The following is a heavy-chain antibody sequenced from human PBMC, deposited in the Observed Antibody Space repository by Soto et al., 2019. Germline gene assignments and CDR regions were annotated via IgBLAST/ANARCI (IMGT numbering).Heavy chain of an antibody. CDR3: AKVFYGDDRRAFYYYGMDV. Sequence: PGGSLRLSCAASGFTFSSYGMHWVRQAPGKGLEWVAVISYDGSNKYYADSVKGRFTISRDNSKNTLYLQMNSLRAEDTAVYYCAKVFYGDDRRAFYYYGMDVWGQGTTVTVSS. J-gene: IGHJ6*02. CDR1: GFTFSSYG. D-gene: IGHD4-17*01. CDR2: ISYDGSNK. V-gene: IGHV3-30*18.